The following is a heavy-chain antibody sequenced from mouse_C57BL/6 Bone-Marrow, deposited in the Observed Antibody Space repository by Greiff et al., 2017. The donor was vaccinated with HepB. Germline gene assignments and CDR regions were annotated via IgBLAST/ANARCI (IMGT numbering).Heavy chain of an antibody. CDR2: IDPANGNT. J-gene: IGHJ1*03. V-gene: IGHV14-3*01. CDR1: GFNIKNTY. CDR3: ARSTTVVAHWYFDV. Sequence: EVQGVESVAELVRPGASVKLSCTASGFNIKNTYMHWVKQRPEQGLEWIGRIDPANGNTKYAPKFQGKATITADTSSNTAYLQLSSLTSEDTAIYYCARSTTVVAHWYFDVWGTGTTVTVSS. D-gene: IGHD1-1*01.